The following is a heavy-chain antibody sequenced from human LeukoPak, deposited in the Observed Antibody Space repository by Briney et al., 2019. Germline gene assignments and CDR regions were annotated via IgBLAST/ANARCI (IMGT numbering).Heavy chain of an antibody. D-gene: IGHD3-9*01. CDR2: ISYDGSNK. J-gene: IGHJ6*04. CDR3: ARSNFPIRYFDWSQTGYYGMDV. V-gene: IGHV3-30*04. CDR1: GFIFSSYA. Sequence: QTGGSLRLSCAASGFIFSSYAMHWVRQAPGKGLEWVAVISYDGSNKYYADSVKGRFTISRDNSKNTLHLQMNSLRAEDTAVYYCARSNFPIRYFDWSQTGYYGMDVWGKGATVTVSS.